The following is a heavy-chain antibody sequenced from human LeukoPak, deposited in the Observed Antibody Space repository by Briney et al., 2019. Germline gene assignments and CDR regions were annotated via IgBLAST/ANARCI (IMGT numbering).Heavy chain of an antibody. CDR1: GGSVSSGSYY. CDR2: IYYSGST. J-gene: IGHJ5*02. V-gene: IGHV4-61*01. D-gene: IGHD3-9*01. CDR3: ARDRTGYYDILTGPQGFDP. Sequence: PSETLSLTCTVSGGSVSSGSYYWSWIRQPPGRGLEWIVYIYYSGSTNYNPSLKSRVTISVDTSKNQFSLKLSSVTAADTAVYYCARDRTGYYDILTGPQGFDPWGQGTLVTVSS.